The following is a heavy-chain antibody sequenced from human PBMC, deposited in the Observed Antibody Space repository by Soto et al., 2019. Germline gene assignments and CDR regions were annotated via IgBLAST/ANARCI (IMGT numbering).Heavy chain of an antibody. CDR3: SRGFYANTSYPRFDF. D-gene: IGHD2-21*01. J-gene: IGHJ4*02. Sequence: GGSLRLSCTGSGFTFGDYAVSWFRQAPGKGLECVGFIRSKAYGETTDYAASVKGRFTISRDDSRTIAYLRMNSLKTEDTATYYCSRGFYANTSYPRFDFWGQGTLVAVSS. CDR1: GFTFGDYA. V-gene: IGHV3-49*03. CDR2: IRSKAYGETT.